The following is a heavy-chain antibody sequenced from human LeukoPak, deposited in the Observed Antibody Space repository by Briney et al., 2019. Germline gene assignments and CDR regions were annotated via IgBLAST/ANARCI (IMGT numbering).Heavy chain of an antibody. CDR1: GGSISSYY. V-gene: IGHV4-59*01. CDR2: IYYSGST. J-gene: IGHJ5*02. CDR3: ARVVDYYGSGSYYITPGWFDP. Sequence: PSETLSPTCTVSGGSISSYYWSWIRQPPGKGLEWIGYIYYSGSTNYNPSLKSRVTISVDTSKNQFSLKLSSVTAADTAVYYCARVVDYYGSGSYYITPGWFDPWGQGTLVTVSS. D-gene: IGHD3-10*01.